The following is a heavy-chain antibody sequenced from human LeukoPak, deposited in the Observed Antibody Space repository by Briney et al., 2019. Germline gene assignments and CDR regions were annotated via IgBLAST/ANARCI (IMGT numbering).Heavy chain of an antibody. CDR2: IYYSGST. Sequence: SETLSLTCTVSGGSISSYYWSWIRQPPGKGLEWIGHIYYSGSTNYNPSLKSRVTISVDTSKNQFSLKLSSVTAADTAVYYCARDGEGYFDYWGQGTLVTVSS. CDR1: GGSISSYY. D-gene: IGHD3-3*01. V-gene: IGHV4-59*01. CDR3: ARDGEGYFDY. J-gene: IGHJ4*02.